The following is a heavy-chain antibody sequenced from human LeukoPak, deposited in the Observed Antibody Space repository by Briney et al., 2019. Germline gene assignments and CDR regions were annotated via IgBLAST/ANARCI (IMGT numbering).Heavy chain of an antibody. J-gene: IGHJ6*03. CDR1: GFTFYDYG. CDR2: INWNGGST. Sequence: RTGESLRLSCAASGFTFYDYGMSWVRQAPGKGLEWVSGINWNGGSTVYADSVKGRFTISRDNAKNSLYLQMNSLRAEDTALYYCARDPTAHYYYYYMDVWGKGTTGTVS. CDR3: ARDPTAHYYYYYMDV. V-gene: IGHV3-20*04.